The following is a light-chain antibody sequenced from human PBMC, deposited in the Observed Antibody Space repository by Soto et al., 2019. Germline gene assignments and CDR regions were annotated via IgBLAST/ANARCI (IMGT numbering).Light chain of an antibody. V-gene: IGLV1-44*01. CDR1: SSNIGTNA. CDR2: NNN. CDR3: AAWDDGLNGYV. Sequence: QSVLTQPPSASGTPGQRVTISCSGGSSNIGTNAVNWYQQLPGTAPKLLIYNNNQRPSGVPDRFSGSKSGTSASLAISGLQSEDXADYYCAAWDDGLNGYVFGTGTKVTVL. J-gene: IGLJ1*01.